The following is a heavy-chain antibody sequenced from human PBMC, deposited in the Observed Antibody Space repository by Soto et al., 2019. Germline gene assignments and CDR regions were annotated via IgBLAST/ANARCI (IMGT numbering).Heavy chain of an antibody. CDR1: GGTFSSYA. J-gene: IGHJ6*02. D-gene: IGHD3-3*01. Sequence: GASVKVSCKASGGTFSSYAISWVRQAPGQGLEWMGGIIPIFGTANYAQKFQGRVTITADESTSTAYMELSSLRSEDTAVYYCARGPTTPYYDFGLSGGMDVWGQGTTVTVSS. CDR2: IIPIFGTA. V-gene: IGHV1-69*13. CDR3: ARGPTTPYYDFGLSGGMDV.